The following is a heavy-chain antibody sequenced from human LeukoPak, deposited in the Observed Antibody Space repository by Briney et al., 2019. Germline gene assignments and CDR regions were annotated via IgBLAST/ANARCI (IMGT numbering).Heavy chain of an antibody. Sequence: SLRLSWVAAGLKVDDYAMQWVRHAPGKGLEWVSGISWNSGSMAYAESVRGRFTISRDNAKNSLYLQMNSLRLEDTAFYYCAASWTEVYWGQGILVTVSS. J-gene: IGHJ4*02. CDR3: AASWTEVY. CDR1: GLKVDDYA. V-gene: IGHV3-9*01. CDR2: ISWNSGSM. D-gene: IGHD1-1*01.